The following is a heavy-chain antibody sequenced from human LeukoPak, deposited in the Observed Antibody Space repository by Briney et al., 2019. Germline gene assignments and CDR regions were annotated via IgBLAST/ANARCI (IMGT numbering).Heavy chain of an antibody. V-gene: IGHV3-33*01. D-gene: IGHD4-23*01. Sequence: QSGKSLRLSCAASGFTFSSYDMHWVRQAPGKGLEWVALMWFDGSIEYYADSVRGRFTISRDNSKNTLYLQMNSLRAEDTAVYYCARDYGGNSFAFDFWGQGTMVTVSS. J-gene: IGHJ3*01. CDR1: GFTFSSYD. CDR3: ARDYGGNSFAFDF. CDR2: MWFDGSIE.